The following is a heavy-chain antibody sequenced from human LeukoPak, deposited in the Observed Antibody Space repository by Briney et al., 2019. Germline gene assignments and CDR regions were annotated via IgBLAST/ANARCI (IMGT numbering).Heavy chain of an antibody. CDR3: ARDQGLTAPPPYGLDV. V-gene: IGHV1-69*04. J-gene: IGHJ6*02. CDR2: IIPVLNIT. CDR1: GGTFSSSA. D-gene: IGHD5-18*01. Sequence: ASVKVSCKTSGGTFSSSAITWVRQAPGQGLEWMGRIIPVLNITSYAQKFQGSVTIAAVTSTSTVYMELSSLRSEETAVYYCARDQGLTAPPPYGLDVWSQGTPVIVSS.